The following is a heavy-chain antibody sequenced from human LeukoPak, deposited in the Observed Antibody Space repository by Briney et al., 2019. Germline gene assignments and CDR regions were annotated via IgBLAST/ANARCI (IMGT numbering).Heavy chain of an antibody. CDR1: GFTFNSYG. V-gene: IGHV3-33*01. CDR3: AREMIDAFDI. J-gene: IGHJ3*02. D-gene: IGHD3-22*01. CDR2: IWNDGSNK. Sequence: PGGSLRLSCAASGFTFNSYGFHWVRQAPGKGLEWVAVIWNDGSNKYYADSVKGRFTFSRDNSKNTLYLQMNSLRAEDTAVYYCAREMIDAFDIWGQGTMVTVSS.